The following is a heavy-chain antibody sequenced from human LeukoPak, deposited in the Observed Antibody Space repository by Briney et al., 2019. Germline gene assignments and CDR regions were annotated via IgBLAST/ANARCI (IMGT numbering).Heavy chain of an antibody. J-gene: IGHJ3*01. CDR1: GYTFTSYY. CDR3: ARGMLGSYESSGYYALGV. Sequence: GASVKVSRKASGYTFTSYYMHWVRQAPGQGLEWMGIINPSGGSTSYAQKFQGRVTMTRDTSTSTVYMELSSLRSEDTAVYYCARGMLGSYESSGYYALGVWGQGTTVTVSS. CDR2: INPSGGST. D-gene: IGHD3-22*01. V-gene: IGHV1-46*01.